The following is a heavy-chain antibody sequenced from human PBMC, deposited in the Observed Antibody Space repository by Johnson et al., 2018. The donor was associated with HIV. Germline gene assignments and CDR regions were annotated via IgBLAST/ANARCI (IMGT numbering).Heavy chain of an antibody. D-gene: IGHD2-15*01. J-gene: IGHJ3*02. CDR2: LSYDGTNK. Sequence: QVQLVESGGGVVQPGRSLRLSCAASRFTFSSYAMHWVRQAPGKGLEWVAILSYDGTNKYYADSVEGRFTVSRDNSENTLYLQMNSLRAEDTAVYYCAVSGVIVVGENAFDIWGHGTMVTVSS. CDR3: AVSGVIVVGENAFDI. V-gene: IGHV3-30*04. CDR1: RFTFSSYA.